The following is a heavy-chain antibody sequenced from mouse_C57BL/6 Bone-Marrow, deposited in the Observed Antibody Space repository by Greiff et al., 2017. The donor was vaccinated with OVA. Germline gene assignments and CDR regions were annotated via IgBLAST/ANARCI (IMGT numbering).Heavy chain of an antibody. CDR3: ARTDYSNYLYAMDY. J-gene: IGHJ4*01. Sequence: QVQLQQSGAELARPGASVKLSCKASGYTFTSYGISWVKQRTGQGLEWIGEIYPRSGNTYYNEKFKGKATLTADKSSSTAYMQLSSLTSEDSAVYYCARTDYSNYLYAMDYWGQGTSVTVSS. CDR2: IYPRSGNT. V-gene: IGHV1-81*01. D-gene: IGHD2-5*01. CDR1: GYTFTSYG.